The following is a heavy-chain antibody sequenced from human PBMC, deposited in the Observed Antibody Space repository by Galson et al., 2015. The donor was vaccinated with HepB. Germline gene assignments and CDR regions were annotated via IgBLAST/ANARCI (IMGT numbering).Heavy chain of an antibody. J-gene: IGHJ2*01. CDR1: GFTFSNHG. Sequence: SLRLSCAASGFTFSNHGIHWVRQAPGKGLEWVAVISSGGGTQYLADSVRGRVTLSRDNPKNTVYLQMNSLGAEDAAVYYRAKEIMVHAGDWYFDLWGRGTLVTVSS. CDR3: AKEIMVHAGDWYFDL. CDR2: ISSGGGTQ. V-gene: IGHV3-30*18. D-gene: IGHD2-8*01.